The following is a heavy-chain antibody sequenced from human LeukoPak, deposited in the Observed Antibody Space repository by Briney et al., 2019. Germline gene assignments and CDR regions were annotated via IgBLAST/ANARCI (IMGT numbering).Heavy chain of an antibody. D-gene: IGHD3-10*01. CDR3: TTLPGSYYREGIDY. V-gene: IGHV3-21*01. CDR2: ISSSSSYI. Sequence: GGSLRLSCAASGFTFSSYSMNWVRQAPGKGLEWVSSISSSSSYIYYADSVKGRFTISRDNAKNSLYLQMNSLRAEDTAVYYCTTLPGSYYREGIDYWGQGTLVTVSS. CDR1: GFTFSSYS. J-gene: IGHJ4*02.